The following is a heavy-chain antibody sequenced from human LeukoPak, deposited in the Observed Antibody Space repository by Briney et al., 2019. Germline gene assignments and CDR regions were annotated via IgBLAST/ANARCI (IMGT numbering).Heavy chain of an antibody. J-gene: IGHJ6*03. Sequence: TLSLTSTVPGGSISSGGYYWSWIRQHPGKGLEWIGYIYYSGSTYYNPSLKSRVTISVDTSKNQFSLKLSSVTAADTAVYYCARVVHCSSTSCYVLGNYYYYMDVWGKGTTVTVSS. CDR1: GGSISSGGYY. CDR3: ARVVHCSSTSCYVLGNYYYYMDV. CDR2: IYYSGST. V-gene: IGHV4-31*03. D-gene: IGHD2-2*01.